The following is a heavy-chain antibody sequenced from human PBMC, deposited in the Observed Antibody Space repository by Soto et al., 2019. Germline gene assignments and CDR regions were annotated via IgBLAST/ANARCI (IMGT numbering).Heavy chain of an antibody. CDR3: ATHPGGGGY. CDR2: IYSGGYT. D-gene: IGHD3-10*01. CDR1: GFTVSNNY. Sequence: EVQLVESGGGLIQPGGSLRLSCAVSGFTVSNNYMSWVRQAPGKGLEGVSVIYSGGYTAYGDSVKGRFTISRDNSKNTLFLQMNTRGPPPPAFFFWATHPGGGGYWGQGTLVTVSS. J-gene: IGHJ4*02. V-gene: IGHV3-53*01.